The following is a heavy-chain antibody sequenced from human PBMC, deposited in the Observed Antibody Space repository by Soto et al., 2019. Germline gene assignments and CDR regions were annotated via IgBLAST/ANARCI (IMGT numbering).Heavy chain of an antibody. D-gene: IGHD3-22*01. CDR2: ISYDGSNK. CDR1: GFTFSSYA. V-gene: IGHV3-30-3*01. CDR3: ARDAGAMIVPKFPGPKYFQH. J-gene: IGHJ1*01. Sequence: GGSLRLSCAASGFTFSSYAMHWVRQAPGKGLEWVAVISYDGSNKYYADSVKGRFTISRDNSKNTLYLQMNSLRAEDTAVYYCARDAGAMIVPKFPGPKYFQHWGQGTLVTVSS.